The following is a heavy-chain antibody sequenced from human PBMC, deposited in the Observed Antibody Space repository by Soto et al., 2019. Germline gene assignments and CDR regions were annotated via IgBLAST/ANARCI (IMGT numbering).Heavy chain of an antibody. V-gene: IGHV4-34*01. Sequence: PSETLSLTCAVYGGSFSGYYWSWIRQPPGKGLEGIGEINHSGSTNYNPSLKSRVTISVDTSKNQFSLKLSSVTAADTAVYYCARGDYGDYVFDYWGQGTLVTVSS. J-gene: IGHJ4*02. CDR1: GGSFSGYY. CDR2: INHSGST. CDR3: ARGDYGDYVFDY. D-gene: IGHD4-17*01.